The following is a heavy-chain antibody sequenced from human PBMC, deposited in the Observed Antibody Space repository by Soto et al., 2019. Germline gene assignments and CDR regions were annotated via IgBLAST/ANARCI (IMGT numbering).Heavy chain of an antibody. J-gene: IGHJ5*02. CDR3: ARYIVLVVASTRHQFKWFVT. Sequence: SETLSLTCTVSGGSISRHYRSCIRQPPGKELEWIGYIYYSGSTNYNPSLKSRVTISVDTSKNQFSLKLSSVTAAVTAVYYRARYIVLVVASTRHQFKWFVTWRQVPLLT. CDR2: IYYSGST. D-gene: IGHD2-15*01. V-gene: IGHV4-59*11. CDR1: GGSISRHY.